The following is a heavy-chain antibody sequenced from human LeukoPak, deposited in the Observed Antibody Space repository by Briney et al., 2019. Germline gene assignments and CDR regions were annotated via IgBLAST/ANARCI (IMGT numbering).Heavy chain of an antibody. D-gene: IGHD4/OR15-4a*01. Sequence: SQTLSLTCAVSGGSISSGGYYGSWVRQHPGKGLGWIGYIYYSGSTYYNPSLKGRVTISVDTSKNQFSLKLSSVTAADTAVYYCARTWVPRNYYYGMDVWGQGTTVTVSS. CDR1: GGSISSGGYY. CDR3: ARTWVPRNYYYGMDV. CDR2: IYYSGST. J-gene: IGHJ6*02. V-gene: IGHV4-31*11.